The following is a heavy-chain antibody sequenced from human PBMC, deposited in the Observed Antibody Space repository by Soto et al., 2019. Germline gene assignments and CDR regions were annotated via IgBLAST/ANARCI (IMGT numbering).Heavy chain of an antibody. J-gene: IGHJ5*02. D-gene: IGHD3-10*01. CDR2: IYYSGST. V-gene: IGHV4-39*01. CDR1: GGSISSSSYY. Sequence: PSETLSLTCTVSGGSISSSSYYWGWIRQPPGKGLEWIGSIYYSGSTYYNPSLKSRVTISVDTSKNQFSLKLSSVTAADTAVYYCARHLGQFRGVILGQVWFDPWGQGTLVTVSS. CDR3: ARHLGQFRGVILGQVWFDP.